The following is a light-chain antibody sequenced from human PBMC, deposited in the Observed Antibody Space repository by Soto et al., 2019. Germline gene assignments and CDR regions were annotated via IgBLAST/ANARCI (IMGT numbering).Light chain of an antibody. CDR1: QSVSSY. V-gene: IGKV3-11*01. CDR2: GAS. Sequence: EIVLTQSPATLSLSPGERATLFCRASQSVSSYLAWYQQKPGQAPRLLIGASTRATGIPDRFSDSGSGTDFTLTISRLEPEDFAVYYCQQFAASPRTFGQGTKVDIK. CDR3: QQFAASPRT. J-gene: IGKJ1*01.